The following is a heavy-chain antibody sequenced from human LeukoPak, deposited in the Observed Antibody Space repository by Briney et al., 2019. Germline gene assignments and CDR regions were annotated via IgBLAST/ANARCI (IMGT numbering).Heavy chain of an antibody. J-gene: IGHJ4*02. CDR2: INPNSGGT. CDR1: GYTFTGYY. V-gene: IGHV1-2*02. D-gene: IGHD6-13*01. CDR3: ARDRGYSSPYYIDY. Sequence: ASVKVSCKASGYTFTGYYMHWVRQAPGQGLEWMGWINPNSGGTKYAQKFQDRVTITRDTFASTAYMELSSLRSDDTAVYYCARDRGYSSPYYIDYWGQGTLVTVSS.